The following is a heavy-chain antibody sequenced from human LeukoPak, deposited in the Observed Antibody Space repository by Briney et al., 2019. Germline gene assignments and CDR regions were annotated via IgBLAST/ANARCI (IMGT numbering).Heavy chain of an antibody. V-gene: IGHV3-48*03. D-gene: IGHD6-19*01. Sequence: GGSLRLSCAASGFTFSSYEMNWVRQAPGKGLEWVSYISSSGSTIYYADSVKGRFTISRDNAKNSLYLQMNSLRAEDTAVYYCARDNLSRGWHPMNYYYYGMDVWGQGTTVTVSS. CDR3: ARDNLSRGWHPMNYYYYGMDV. CDR1: GFTFSSYE. J-gene: IGHJ6*02. CDR2: ISSSGSTI.